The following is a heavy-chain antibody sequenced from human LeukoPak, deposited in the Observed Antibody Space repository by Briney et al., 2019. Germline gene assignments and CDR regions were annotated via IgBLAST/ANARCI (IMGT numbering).Heavy chain of an antibody. D-gene: IGHD3-22*01. J-gene: IGHJ4*02. CDR3: VRDMGYYDKV. Sequence: GGSLRLSCATSGFTFSTSWMHWVRQAPGKGLVWVSRINTDGNTRDYADSVKGRFTISRDNAKNTLYLQMNSLRAKDTAVYYCVRDMGYYDKVWGQGTLVTVSS. CDR1: GFTFSTSW. CDR2: INTDGNTR. V-gene: IGHV3-74*01.